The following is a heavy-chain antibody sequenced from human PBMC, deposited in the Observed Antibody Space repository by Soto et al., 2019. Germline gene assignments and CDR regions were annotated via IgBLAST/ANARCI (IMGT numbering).Heavy chain of an antibody. Sequence: QITLKESGPPLVKPTQTLTLTCTFSGFSLSTGAVGVGWIRQPPGKALEWLALIYWDDDKHYSPSLKSRLTITQDTSKNQVVLTMTNMDPVDTATYYCAHRNWRDPIYDWGQGTLVTVSS. D-gene: IGHD1-1*01. V-gene: IGHV2-5*02. CDR1: GFSLSTGAVG. J-gene: IGHJ4*02. CDR3: AHRNWRDPIYD. CDR2: IYWDDDK.